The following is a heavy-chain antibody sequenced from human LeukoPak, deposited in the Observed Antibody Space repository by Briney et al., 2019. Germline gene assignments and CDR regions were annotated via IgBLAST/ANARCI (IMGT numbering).Heavy chain of an antibody. CDR3: ARDRPPNHFDY. V-gene: IGHV1-46*01. J-gene: IGHJ4*02. D-gene: IGHD1-14*01. CDR1: GYTFTNYY. CDR2: INPNGGST. Sequence: ASVKVSCKASGYTFTNYYIHWVRQAPGQGLDWMGIINPNGGSTTYAQKLQGRITMTRDTSTSTVYMELSILRSEDTAVYYCARDRPPNHFDYWGQGTLVTISS.